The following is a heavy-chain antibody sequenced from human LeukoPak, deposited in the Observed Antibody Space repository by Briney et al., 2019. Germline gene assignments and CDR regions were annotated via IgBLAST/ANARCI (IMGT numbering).Heavy chain of an antibody. Sequence: SETLSLTCTVSGGSISSSSYYWGWIRQPPGKGLEWIGSIYYSGSTYYNPSLKSRVTISVDTSKNQFSLKLSSVTAADTAVYYCARDGAAAGTPYIDYWGQGTLVTVSS. CDR2: IYYSGST. CDR1: GGSISSSSYY. V-gene: IGHV4-39*07. D-gene: IGHD6-13*01. CDR3: ARDGAAAGTPYIDY. J-gene: IGHJ4*02.